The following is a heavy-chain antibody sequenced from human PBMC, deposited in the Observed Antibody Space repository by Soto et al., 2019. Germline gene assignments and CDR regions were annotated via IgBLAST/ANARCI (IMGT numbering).Heavy chain of an antibody. J-gene: IGHJ4*02. CDR3: AGEIASGY. Sequence: GGSRRRSCVAAGCTLSTCGMHWFRQARGKGLEWVAVISRDGSVKYYADSVKGRFTISRDTSKNTLYLQMISLRAEDTAVYYCAGEIASGYWGQGT. D-gene: IGHD2-21*01. CDR2: ISRDGSVK. V-gene: IGHV3-30*03. CDR1: GCTLSTCG.